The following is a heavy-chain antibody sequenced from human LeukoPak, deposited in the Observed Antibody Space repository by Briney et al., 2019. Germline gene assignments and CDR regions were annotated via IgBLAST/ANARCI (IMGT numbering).Heavy chain of an antibody. CDR2: INHSGST. CDR3: ARGPRAGTMVRGVTID. D-gene: IGHD3-10*01. J-gene: IGHJ4*02. CDR1: GGSFSGYY. V-gene: IGHV4-34*01. Sequence: SETLSLTCAVYGGSFSGYYWSWIRQPPGKGLEWIGEINHSGSTNYNPSLKSRVTISVDTSKNQFSLKLSSVTAADTAVYYCARGPRAGTMVRGVTIDWGQGTLVTVSS.